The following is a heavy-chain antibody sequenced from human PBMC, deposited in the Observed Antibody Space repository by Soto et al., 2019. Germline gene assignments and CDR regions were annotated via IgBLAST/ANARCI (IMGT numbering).Heavy chain of an antibody. Sequence: ESGGGVVQPGRSLRLSCAASGFTFSSYAMYWVRQAPGKGLEWVAVISYDGSNKYYADSVKGRFTISRDNSKNTLYLQMNSLRAEDTAVYYCARGPSSLTRFDYWGQGTLVTVSS. CDR3: ARGPSSLTRFDY. CDR1: GFTFSSYA. J-gene: IGHJ4*02. D-gene: IGHD2-2*01. CDR2: ISYDGSNK. V-gene: IGHV3-30-3*01.